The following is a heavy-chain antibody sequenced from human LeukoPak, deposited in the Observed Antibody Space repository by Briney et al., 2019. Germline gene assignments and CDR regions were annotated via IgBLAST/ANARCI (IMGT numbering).Heavy chain of an antibody. CDR2: IYYSGST. CDR3: ARAKEQWLTTYYFDY. J-gene: IGHJ4*02. V-gene: IGHV4-59*12. Sequence: SETLSLTCTVSGGSISSYYWSWIRQPPGKGLEWIGYIYYSGSTNYNPSLKSRVTISVDTSKNQFSLKLSSVTAADTAVYYCARAKEQWLTTYYFDYWGQGTLVTVSS. D-gene: IGHD6-19*01. CDR1: GGSISSYY.